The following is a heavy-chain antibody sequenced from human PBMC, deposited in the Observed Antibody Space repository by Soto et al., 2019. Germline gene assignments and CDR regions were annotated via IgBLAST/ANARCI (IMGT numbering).Heavy chain of an antibody. CDR3: ARSQHPDF. V-gene: IGHV4-30-4*08. Sequence: SETLSLTCSVSRASIVSGDDHWTWIRQSPGKGLEWIGYISDSGSTFYNPSLRSRLTIALDTSKNHFSLKLNSVTAADTAVYYCARSQHPDF. J-gene: IGHJ2*01. CDR2: ISDSGST. D-gene: IGHD2-21*01. CDR1: RASIVSGDDH.